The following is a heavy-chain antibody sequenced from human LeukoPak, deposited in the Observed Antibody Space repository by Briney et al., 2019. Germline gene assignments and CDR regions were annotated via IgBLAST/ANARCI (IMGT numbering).Heavy chain of an antibody. Sequence: GGSLRLSCAASGFTVSSNYMSWVRQAPGKGLEWVSVIYSGGSTYYADSVKGRFTISRDNAKNSLYLQMNSLRAEDTAVYYCAREFGGGAPDYWGQGTLVTVSS. J-gene: IGHJ4*02. CDR2: IYSGGST. D-gene: IGHD3-10*01. V-gene: IGHV3-53*01. CDR1: GFTVSSNY. CDR3: AREFGGGAPDY.